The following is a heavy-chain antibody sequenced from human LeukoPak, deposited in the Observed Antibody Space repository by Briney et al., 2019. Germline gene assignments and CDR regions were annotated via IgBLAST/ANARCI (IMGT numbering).Heavy chain of an antibody. CDR3: ARDVPVDDAIDI. D-gene: IGHD2-2*01. CDR1: GGSISSGDYY. V-gene: IGHV4-30-4*08. J-gene: IGHJ3*02. Sequence: SETLSLTCTVSGGSISSGDYYWSWIRQPPGKGLEWIGYIYYSGSTYYNPSLKSRVTISVDTSKNQFSLKLSSVTAADTAVYYCARDVPVDDAIDIWGQGTMVTVSS. CDR2: IYYSGST.